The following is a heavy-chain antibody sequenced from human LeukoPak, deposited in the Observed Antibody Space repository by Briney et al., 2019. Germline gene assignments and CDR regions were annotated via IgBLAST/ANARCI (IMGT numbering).Heavy chain of an antibody. CDR1: GYTFTSYG. CDR3: ARDGFGGDAQINFDY. V-gene: IGHV1-18*01. CDR2: ISAYNGNT. Sequence: ASVTVSCKASGYTFTSYGISWVRQAPGQGLEWMGWISAYNGNTNYAQKLQGRVTMTTDTSTSTAYMELRSLRSDDTAVYYCARDGFGGDAQINFDYWGQGTLVTVSS. D-gene: IGHD2-21*02. J-gene: IGHJ4*02.